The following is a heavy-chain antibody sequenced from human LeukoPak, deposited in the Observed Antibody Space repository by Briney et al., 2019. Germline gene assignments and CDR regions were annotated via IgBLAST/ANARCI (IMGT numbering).Heavy chain of an antibody. CDR3: ARDYSSSSGGFDY. CDR1: GYTFTSYG. Sequence: ASVKVSCKASGYTFTSYGISWVRQAPGQGLEWMGWISAYNGNTDYAQKFQGRVTITADKSTSTAYMELSSLRSEDTAVYYCARDYSSSSGGFDYWGQGTLVTVSS. V-gene: IGHV1-18*01. J-gene: IGHJ4*02. CDR2: ISAYNGNT. D-gene: IGHD6-6*01.